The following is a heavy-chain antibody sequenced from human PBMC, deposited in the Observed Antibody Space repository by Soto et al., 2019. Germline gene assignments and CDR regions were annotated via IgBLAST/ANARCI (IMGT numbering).Heavy chain of an antibody. CDR2: ISNDGSNP. D-gene: IGHD3-22*01. Sequence: QVQLVESGGGVVQPERSLRLFCAASGFTFSKYAMHWVRQARGTGLEWVAVISNDGSNPYYADSVKGRFTISRDNSKNTLYLQMNILREEDTAVYYCARTGYDRRGYFVEYYFDYWGQGTLVTVSS. V-gene: IGHV3-30-3*01. CDR3: ARTGYDRRGYFVEYYFDY. CDR1: GFTFSKYA. J-gene: IGHJ4*02.